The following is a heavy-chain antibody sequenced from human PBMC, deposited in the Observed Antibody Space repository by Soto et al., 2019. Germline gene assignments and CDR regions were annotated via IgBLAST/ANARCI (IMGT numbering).Heavy chain of an antibody. CDR1: GYTFGSYT. CDR2: INAGNGNT. Sequence: ASVKVSCKASGYTFGSYTMHWVRQAPGQRLEWMGWINAGNGNTKYSQKFQGRVTITRDTSASTAYMELSSLRSEDTAVYYCARVIGGWYYFDYWGQGTLVTVSS. D-gene: IGHD6-19*01. V-gene: IGHV1-3*01. CDR3: ARVIGGWYYFDY. J-gene: IGHJ4*02.